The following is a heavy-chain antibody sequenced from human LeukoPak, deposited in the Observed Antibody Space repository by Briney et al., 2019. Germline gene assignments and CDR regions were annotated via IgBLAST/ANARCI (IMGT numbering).Heavy chain of an antibody. D-gene: IGHD6-6*01. V-gene: IGHV4-38-2*02. CDR2: IYHSGST. J-gene: IGHJ4*01. Sequence: SETLSLTCTVSGYSISSGYYWGWIRQPPGKGLEWIGSIYHSGSTYYNPSLKSRVTISVDTSKNQFSLKLSSVTAADTAVYYCATWDSSSSLVYYFDYWGQGTLVTVSS. CDR1: GYSISSGYY. CDR3: ATWDSSSSLVYYFDY.